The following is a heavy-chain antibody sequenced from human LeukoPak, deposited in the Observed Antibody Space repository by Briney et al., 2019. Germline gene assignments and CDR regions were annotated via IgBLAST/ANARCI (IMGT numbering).Heavy chain of an antibody. Sequence: TSETLSLTCAVYGGSFSGYYWSWSRQPPGRGLEWIGEIYHSGRTNYNPSLKSRLTISVDTSKNQFSLKLSSVTAADTAVYYCARDSGYSYGNNNWFDHWGQGTLVTVSS. D-gene: IGHD5-18*01. J-gene: IGHJ5*02. CDR1: GGSFSGYY. CDR3: ARDSGYSYGNNNWFDH. CDR2: IYHSGRT. V-gene: IGHV4-34*01.